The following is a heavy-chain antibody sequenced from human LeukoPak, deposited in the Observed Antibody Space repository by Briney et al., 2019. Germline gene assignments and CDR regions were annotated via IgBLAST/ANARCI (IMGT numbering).Heavy chain of an antibody. CDR1: GFTFNSAW. Sequence: GGSLRLSCAASGFTFNSAWMTWVRQAPGKGLEWVGQIQSGGTTDYAAPVKDRFTISRDDSKSTLYLQMNSLKTDDTAVYYCTTNNSADYIPDYWGQGTLVTVSS. CDR3: TTNNSADYIPDY. CDR2: IQSGGTT. D-gene: IGHD4-17*01. V-gene: IGHV3-15*01. J-gene: IGHJ4*02.